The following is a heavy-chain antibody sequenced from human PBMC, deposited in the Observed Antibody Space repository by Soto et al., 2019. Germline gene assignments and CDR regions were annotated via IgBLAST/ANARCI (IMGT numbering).Heavy chain of an antibody. CDR1: GFIVSGYS. J-gene: IGHJ5*02. Sequence: GGSLRLSCVASGFIVSGYSIHWFRQAPGKGLEWVSLISYDGTKKDYADSVKGRFTISRDTSQNTLYLQMNSLRPDDTAVYYCARSWGTGDGSNLGYNWVDPWGQGTLVTFSS. V-gene: IGHV3-30-3*01. CDR3: ARSWGTGDGSNLGYNWVDP. D-gene: IGHD1-1*01. CDR2: ISYDGTKK.